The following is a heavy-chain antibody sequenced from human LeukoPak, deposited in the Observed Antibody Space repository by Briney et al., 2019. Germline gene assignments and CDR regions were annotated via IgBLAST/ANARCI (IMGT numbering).Heavy chain of an antibody. CDR1: VYSFTTYA. J-gene: IGHJ3*02. V-gene: IGHV1-18*01. CDR3: AREDHVRIYAESAFDI. D-gene: IGHD3-3*01. CDR2: ISTYNGNT. Sequence: SVNLSRNASVYSFTTYAISWVRQAPGRGLEGRGGISTYNGNTNYAQKFQGRVTMTRDTSTSTVYMELSSLTSEDTAVYYCAREDHVRIYAESAFDIWGQGTMVTVSS.